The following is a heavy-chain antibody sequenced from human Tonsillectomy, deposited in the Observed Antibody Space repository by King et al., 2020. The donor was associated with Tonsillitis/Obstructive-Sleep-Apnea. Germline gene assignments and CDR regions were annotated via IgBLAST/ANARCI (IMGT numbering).Heavy chain of an antibody. D-gene: IGHD3-16*01. J-gene: IGHJ4*02. Sequence: VQLVESGGGLAQPGGSLRVSCAASGFTFYSYAMSWVRQAPGKGLEWVSTISGSGDTTDYADSVKGRLTISRDNSKNTLSLQMNCLRVEDTAAYYCAKARVGTGYGFDSWGQGPLVTVSS. CDR1: GFTFYSYA. CDR3: AKARVGTGYGFDS. CDR2: ISGSGDTT. V-gene: IGHV3-23*04.